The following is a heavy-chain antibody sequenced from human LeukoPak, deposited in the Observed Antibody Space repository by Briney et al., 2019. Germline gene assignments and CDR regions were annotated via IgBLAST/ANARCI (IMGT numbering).Heavy chain of an antibody. J-gene: IGHJ4*02. CDR2: IYYSGST. CDR1: GGSISSYY. D-gene: IGHD5-18*01. Sequence: PSETLSLTCTVSGGSISSYYWSWIRQPPGKGLEWIGYIYYSGSTNYNPSLKSRVTISVDTSKNQFSLKLSSVTAADTAVYYCARETNTAMAIDYCGQGTLVTVSS. CDR3: ARETNTAMAIDY. V-gene: IGHV4-59*01.